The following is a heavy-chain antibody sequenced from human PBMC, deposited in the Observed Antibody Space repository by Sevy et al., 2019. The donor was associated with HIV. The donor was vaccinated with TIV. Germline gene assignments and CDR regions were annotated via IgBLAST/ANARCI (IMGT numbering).Heavy chain of an antibody. J-gene: IGHJ4*02. Sequence: GGSLRLSCAASGFSFSAYWMNWVRQAPGKGLEWVANIKPDGSDKHYVDSAEGRFTISTENAKNSLYLQMNSLSVEDTAMYYCAQETFGRFDSWGQGTLVTVSS. CDR3: AQETFGRFDS. CDR2: IKPDGSDK. D-gene: IGHD1-26*01. CDR1: GFSFSAYW. V-gene: IGHV3-7*01.